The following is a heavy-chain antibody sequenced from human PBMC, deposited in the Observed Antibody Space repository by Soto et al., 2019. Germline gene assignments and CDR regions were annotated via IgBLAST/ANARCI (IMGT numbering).Heavy chain of an antibody. J-gene: IGHJ4*02. D-gene: IGHD3-3*01. Sequence: ASVKVSCKASGYTFTSYAMHWVRQAPGQRLEWMGWINAGNGNTKYSQKFQGRVTITRDTSASTAYMELSSLRSEDTAVYYCARSQITIFGVVTDYFDYWGQGTLVTVSS. CDR3: ARSQITIFGVVTDYFDY. V-gene: IGHV1-3*01. CDR1: GYTFTSYA. CDR2: INAGNGNT.